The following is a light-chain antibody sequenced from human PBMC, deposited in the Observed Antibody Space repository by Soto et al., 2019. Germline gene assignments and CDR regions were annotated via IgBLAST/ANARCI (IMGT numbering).Light chain of an antibody. CDR1: QRITTY. CDR3: QESYSIPYT. V-gene: IGKV1-39*01. CDR2: TAA. Sequence: IHMTQSPSSLSASVGDRVTITSRASQRITTYLNWYQQKPGKAPKLLISTAATLQGGVPSRFSGSGSGTDFTLTITTLHPEDFATYFCQESYSIPYTFGQGTKLEIK. J-gene: IGKJ2*01.